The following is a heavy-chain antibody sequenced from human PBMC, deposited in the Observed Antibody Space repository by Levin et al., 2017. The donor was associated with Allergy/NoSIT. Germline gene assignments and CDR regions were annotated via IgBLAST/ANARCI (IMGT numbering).Heavy chain of an antibody. J-gene: IGHJ3*02. D-gene: IGHD2-15*01. CDR2: IYYSGST. CDR3: ARMSVVVPNDAFDI. Sequence: SETLSLTCTVSGGSISSYYWSWIRQPPGKGLEWIGYIYYSGSTNYNPSLKSRVTISVDTSKNQFSLKLSSVTAADTAVYYCARMSVVVPNDAFDIWGQGTMVTVSS. CDR1: GGSISSYY. V-gene: IGHV4-59*01.